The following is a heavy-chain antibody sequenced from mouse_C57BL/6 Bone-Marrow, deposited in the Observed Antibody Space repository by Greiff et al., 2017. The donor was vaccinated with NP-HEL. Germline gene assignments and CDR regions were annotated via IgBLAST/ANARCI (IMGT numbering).Heavy chain of an antibody. CDR3: ARENWDWDFDV. J-gene: IGHJ1*03. D-gene: IGHD4-1*01. CDR1: GFTFSDFY. Sequence: EVQRVESGGGLVQSGRSLRLSCATSGFTFSDFYMEWVRQAPGKGLEWIAASRNKANDYTTEYSASVKGRFIVSRDTSQSILYLQMNARRAEDTAIYYCARENWDWDFDVWGTGTTVTVSP. CDR2: SRNKANDYTT. V-gene: IGHV7-1*01.